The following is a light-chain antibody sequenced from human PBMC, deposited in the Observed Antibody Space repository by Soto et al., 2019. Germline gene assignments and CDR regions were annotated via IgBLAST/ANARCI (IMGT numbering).Light chain of an antibody. CDR3: QQYNNWLIT. Sequence: EIVMTQSSATLSVSPGERATLSCRASQSVSSYLAWYQQKPGQAPRLLIYGASTRATGIPARFSGSGSGTEFTLTISSLQSEDFALYYCQQYNNWLITFGQGTKVDI. V-gene: IGKV3-15*01. J-gene: IGKJ1*01. CDR1: QSVSSY. CDR2: GAS.